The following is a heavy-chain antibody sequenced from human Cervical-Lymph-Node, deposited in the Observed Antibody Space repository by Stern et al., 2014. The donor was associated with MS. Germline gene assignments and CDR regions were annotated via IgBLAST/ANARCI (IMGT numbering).Heavy chain of an antibody. J-gene: IGHJ4*02. Sequence: VQLVESGGGVAQPGRSLRLSCTASGFTFSGYSMHWVRQAPGKGLEWVAVISYDGSNKYYADSLMGRFTISRDNSNNLLYLQMNSLRREDTALYYCARDISGSGWPDGFDHWGQGALVTVSS. CDR3: ARDISGSGWPDGFDH. D-gene: IGHD6-19*01. CDR2: ISYDGSNK. V-gene: IGHV3-30-3*01. CDR1: GFTFSGYS.